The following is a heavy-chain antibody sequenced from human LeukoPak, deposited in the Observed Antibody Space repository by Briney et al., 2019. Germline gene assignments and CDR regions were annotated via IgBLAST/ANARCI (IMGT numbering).Heavy chain of an antibody. J-gene: IGHJ4*02. CDR2: INQGGSEK. CDR3: ASRSSVAASGPG. Sequence: GGSLRLSCAASGFTFSSYWMSWVRQAPGKGLEWVANINQGGSEKYYVDSMKGRFTISRDNAKNSLYLQMSSLRAEDTALYYCASRSSVAASGPGWGQGTLVTVSS. CDR1: GFTFSSYW. D-gene: IGHD2-15*01. V-gene: IGHV3-7*01.